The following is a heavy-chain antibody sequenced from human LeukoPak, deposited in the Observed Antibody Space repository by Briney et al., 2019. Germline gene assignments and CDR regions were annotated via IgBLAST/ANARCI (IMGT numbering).Heavy chain of an antibody. CDR3: AREGSSSWYLY. CDR2: MNPNSGNT. Sequence: GASVKVSCKASGYTFTSYDINWVRQATGQGLEWMGWMNPNSGNTGYAQKFQGRVTMTREMSISSVYMELTRVTSDDTAVYYCAREGSSSWYLYWGQGTLVTVSS. D-gene: IGHD6-13*01. V-gene: IGHV1-8*01. CDR1: GYTFTSYD. J-gene: IGHJ4*02.